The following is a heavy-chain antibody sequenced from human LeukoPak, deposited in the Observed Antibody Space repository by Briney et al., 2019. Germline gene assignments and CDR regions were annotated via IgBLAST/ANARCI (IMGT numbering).Heavy chain of an antibody. V-gene: IGHV1-69*05. CDR3: ARNYYYGSGSSGSYFDY. D-gene: IGHD3-10*01. CDR1: GGTFSSYA. J-gene: IGHJ4*02. Sequence: GSSVKVSCKASGGTFSSYAISWVRQAPGQGLEWMGGIIPIFGTANYEQKFQGRVTITTDESTGTAYMELSSLRSEDTAVYYCARNYYYGSGSSGSYFDYWGQGTLVTVSS. CDR2: IIPIFGTA.